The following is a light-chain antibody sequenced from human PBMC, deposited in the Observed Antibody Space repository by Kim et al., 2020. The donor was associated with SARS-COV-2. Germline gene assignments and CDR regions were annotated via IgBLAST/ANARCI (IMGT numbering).Light chain of an antibody. J-gene: IGLJ2*01. CDR3: QVWDRNTDRPV. Sequence: APGQAAKVTGGGDKRGGRSVRWYQRTPGQAPVMVIFYDKDRPSRIPERFSGSNSGNTATLTISRVEAGDEADYYCQVWDRNTDRPVFGGGTQLTVL. V-gene: IGLV3-21*04. CDR2: YDK. CDR1: KRGGRS.